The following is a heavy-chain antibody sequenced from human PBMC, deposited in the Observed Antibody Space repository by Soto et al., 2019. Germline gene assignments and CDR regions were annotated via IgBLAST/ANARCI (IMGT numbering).Heavy chain of an antibody. D-gene: IGHD3-3*01. CDR2: ISGSGGST. V-gene: IGHV3-23*01. Sequence: EVQLLESGGGLVQPGGSLRLSCAASGFTFSSYAMSWVRQAPGKGLEWVSAISGSGGSTYYADSVKGRFTISRDNSKNTLYLQMNRLRAEDTAVYYCAKDRGGFWSGYYPNWFDPWGQGTLVTVSS. J-gene: IGHJ5*02. CDR1: GFTFSSYA. CDR3: AKDRGGFWSGYYPNWFDP.